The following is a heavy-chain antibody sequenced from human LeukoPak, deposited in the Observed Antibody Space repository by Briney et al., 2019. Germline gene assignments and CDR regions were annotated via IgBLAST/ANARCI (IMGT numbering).Heavy chain of an antibody. Sequence: GGSLRLSCAASGFTFSTYWMHWVRQAPGKGLEWVSSISSSSSYIYYADSVKGRFTISRDNAKNSLYLQMNSLRAEDTAVYYCARGGAAAASGGYEYFQHWGQGTLVTVSS. V-gene: IGHV3-21*01. CDR2: ISSSSSYI. J-gene: IGHJ1*01. D-gene: IGHD6-13*01. CDR3: ARGGAAAASGGYEYFQH. CDR1: GFTFSTYW.